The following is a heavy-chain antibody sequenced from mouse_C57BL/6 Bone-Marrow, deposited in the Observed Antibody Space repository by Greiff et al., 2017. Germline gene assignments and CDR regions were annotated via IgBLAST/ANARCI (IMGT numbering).Heavy chain of an antibody. Sequence: QVPLQVSGPGILQPSQTLSLTCSFSGFSLTTFGMGVGWIRPPSGKGLDWLAHTWWDDDKYYKQALKSRLTIFKDTSKNQVFLKIANVYNADTATYYCARLGTAQATGDYWGQGTTLTVSS. CDR2: TWWDDDK. D-gene: IGHD3-2*02. CDR1: GFSLTTFGMG. J-gene: IGHJ2*01. V-gene: IGHV8-8*01. CDR3: ARLGTAQATGDY.